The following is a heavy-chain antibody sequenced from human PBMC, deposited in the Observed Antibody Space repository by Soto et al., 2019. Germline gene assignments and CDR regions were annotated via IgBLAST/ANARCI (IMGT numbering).Heavy chain of an antibody. CDR3: ASSEGYDYVWDSYGMDV. CDR2: IYSGGST. J-gene: IGHJ6*02. Sequence: GGSLRLSCAASGVTVRSNYMSWVRQAPGKGLEWVSVIYSGGSTYYADSVKGRFTISRDNSKNTLYLQMNSLRAEDTAVYYCASSEGYDYVWDSYGMDVWGQGTTVTVSS. V-gene: IGHV3-53*01. CDR1: GVTVRSNY. D-gene: IGHD3-16*01.